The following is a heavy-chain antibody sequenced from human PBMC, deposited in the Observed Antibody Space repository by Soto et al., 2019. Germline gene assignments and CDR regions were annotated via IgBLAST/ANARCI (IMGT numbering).Heavy chain of an antibody. V-gene: IGHV4-34*01. Sequence: SETLSLTCAVYGGSFSGYYWSWIRQPPGKGLEWIGEINHSGSTNYNPSLKSRVTISVDTSKNQFSLKLSSVTAADTAVYYCARERITIAFDIWGQGTMVTVSS. CDR2: INHSGST. CDR3: ARERITIAFDI. D-gene: IGHD3-9*01. CDR1: GGSFSGYY. J-gene: IGHJ3*02.